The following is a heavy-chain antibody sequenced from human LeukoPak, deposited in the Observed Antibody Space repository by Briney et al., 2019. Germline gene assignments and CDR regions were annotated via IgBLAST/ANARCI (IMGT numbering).Heavy chain of an antibody. CDR1: GFTFSNAW. D-gene: IGHD1-26*01. CDR3: ARLSGSYGY. Sequence: GGSLRLSCAASGFTFSNAWMNWVRQAPGKGLEWVSYISSSSSTIYYASSVKGRFTISRDNAKNSLYLQINSLRAEDTAVFYCARLSGSYGYWGQGTLVTVSS. J-gene: IGHJ4*02. V-gene: IGHV3-48*01. CDR2: ISSSSSTI.